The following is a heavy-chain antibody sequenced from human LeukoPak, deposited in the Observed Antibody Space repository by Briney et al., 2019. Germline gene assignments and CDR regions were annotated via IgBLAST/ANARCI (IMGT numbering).Heavy chain of an antibody. CDR1: GYSFTTYW. J-gene: IGHJ4*02. CDR3: ARRQGCSSTSCPPDH. D-gene: IGHD2-2*01. CDR2: IYPGDSDT. Sequence: GESLKISCRGSGYSFTTYWIGWVRQMPGKGLEWMGIIYPGDSDTRYTPSFQGQVTMPADKSINTAYLQWSSLKASDTAMYYCARRQGCSSTSCPPDHWGQGTLVTVSP. V-gene: IGHV5-51*01.